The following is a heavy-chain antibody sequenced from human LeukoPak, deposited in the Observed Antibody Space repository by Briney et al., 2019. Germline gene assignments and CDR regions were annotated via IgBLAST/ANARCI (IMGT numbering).Heavy chain of an antibody. CDR1: GFTFSSYS. CDR2: ISSSSSYI. V-gene: IGHV3-21*01. Sequence: PGGSLRLSCAASGFTFSSYSMNWVRQAPGKGLEWVSSISSSSSYIYYADSVKGRFTISRDNAKNSLYLQMNSLRAEDTAVYYCARDKLVRGVGGPIYWGQGTLVTVSS. J-gene: IGHJ4*02. D-gene: IGHD3-10*01. CDR3: ARDKLVRGVGGPIY.